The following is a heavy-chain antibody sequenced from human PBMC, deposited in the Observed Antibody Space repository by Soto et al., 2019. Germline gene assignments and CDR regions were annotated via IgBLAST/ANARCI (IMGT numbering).Heavy chain of an antibody. CDR1: GYTFSSYG. J-gene: IGHJ5*02. Sequence: QVQLVQSGAEVKKPGASVNVSCKASGYTFSSYGISWVRQAPGQGLEWMGWISAYNGHTSYAQKLQGRVNMTTDTSTSTDYMELRSLRSDDTAVYYCARKGSSWGHWFDPWGQGTLVTGSA. D-gene: IGHD6-13*01. CDR3: ARKGSSWGHWFDP. CDR2: ISAYNGHT. V-gene: IGHV1-18*01.